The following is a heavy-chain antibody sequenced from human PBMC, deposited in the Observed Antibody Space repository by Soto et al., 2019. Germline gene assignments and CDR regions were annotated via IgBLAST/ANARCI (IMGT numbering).Heavy chain of an antibody. Sequence: GESLKISGKGSGFSFTIYCIGWVLQRPGKGLEWMGIIYPGDSDTRYSPSFQGQVTISADKSISTAYLQWSSLKASDTAMYYCARGAVVVPAAKANYYYYGTDVWGQGTTVTVSS. D-gene: IGHD2-2*01. V-gene: IGHV5-51*01. CDR2: IYPGDSDT. J-gene: IGHJ6*02. CDR3: ARGAVVVPAAKANYYYYGTDV. CDR1: GFSFTIYC.